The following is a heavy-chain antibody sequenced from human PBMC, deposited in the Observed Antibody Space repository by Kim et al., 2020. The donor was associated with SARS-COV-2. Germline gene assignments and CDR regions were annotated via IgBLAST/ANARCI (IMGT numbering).Heavy chain of an antibody. Sequence: GGSLRLSCAASGFTFSSYEMNWVRQAPGKGLEWVSYISSSGNTIYYADSVKGRFTISRDNAENSLFLQMNSLRAEDTAVYYCARGQISYWGQGTLVTVSS. V-gene: IGHV3-48*03. CDR3: ARGQISY. CDR2: ISSSGNTI. J-gene: IGHJ4*02. CDR1: GFTFSSYE.